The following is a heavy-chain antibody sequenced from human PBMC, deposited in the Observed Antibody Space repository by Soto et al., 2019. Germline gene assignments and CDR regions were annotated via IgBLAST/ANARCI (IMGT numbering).Heavy chain of an antibody. V-gene: IGHV1-46*03. Sequence: QVQLVQSGAQVKKPGASVKVSCEASGYPFPAYYIHWVRQAPGQGLEWLGRINPTGASASYAQKFQARVTMTRDTSTSTIYMEVSNLSSDDTAVYYSATSEVTVSNVLDYWGQGTLITVS. D-gene: IGHD6-6*01. CDR2: INPTGASA. CDR3: ATSEVTVSNVLDY. J-gene: IGHJ4*02. CDR1: GYPFPAYY.